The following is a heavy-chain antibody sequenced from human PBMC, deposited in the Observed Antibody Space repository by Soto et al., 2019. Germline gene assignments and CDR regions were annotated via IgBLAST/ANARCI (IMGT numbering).Heavy chain of an antibody. CDR1: GGSFSGYY. V-gene: IGHV4-34*01. CDR2: INHSGST. Sequence: QVQLQQWGAGLLKPSETLSLTCAVYGGSFSGYYWSWIRQPPGKGLEWIGEINHSGSTNYNPSLKSRVTISVDTSKNQFSLKLSSVTAADTAVYYCARSLIPYYYDSSGYCYDYWGQGTLVTVSS. CDR3: ARSLIPYYYDSSGYCYDY. J-gene: IGHJ4*02. D-gene: IGHD3-22*01.